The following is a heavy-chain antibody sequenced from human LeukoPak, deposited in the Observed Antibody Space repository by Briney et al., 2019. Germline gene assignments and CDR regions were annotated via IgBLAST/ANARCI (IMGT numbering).Heavy chain of an antibody. Sequence: ASVKVSCKASGYSFTGYYMHWVRQAPGQGLEWMGWINPHSGGTSYAQKFQGRVTLTTDTSITTGYTELSRLRSDDTAVYYCARPYCTITTCYLDSWGQGTLVTVSS. D-gene: IGHD2-2*01. CDR1: GYSFTGYY. CDR2: INPHSGGT. J-gene: IGHJ4*02. CDR3: ARPYCTITTCYLDS. V-gene: IGHV1-2*02.